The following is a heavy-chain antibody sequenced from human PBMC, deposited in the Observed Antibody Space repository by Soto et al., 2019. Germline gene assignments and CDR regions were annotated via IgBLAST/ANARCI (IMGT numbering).Heavy chain of an antibody. D-gene: IGHD5-12*01. CDR1: GYTFTSYA. CDR3: ARNLRYSGYSGALRYNWLDP. CDR2: INAGNGNT. Sequence: GASVKVSCKASGYTFTSYAMHWVRQAPGQRLEWMGWINAGNGNTKYSQKFQGRVTITRDTSASTAYMELSSLRSEDTAVYYCARNLRYSGYSGALRYNWLDPWGQGTLVTVSS. V-gene: IGHV1-3*01. J-gene: IGHJ5*02.